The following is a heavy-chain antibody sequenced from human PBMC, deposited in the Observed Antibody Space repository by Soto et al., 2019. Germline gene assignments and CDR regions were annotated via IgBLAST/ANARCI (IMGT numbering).Heavy chain of an antibody. J-gene: IGHJ4*02. V-gene: IGHV3-7*01. CDR1: GFSFGASW. CDR2: IKQDGSKI. Sequence: PGGSLRLSCAASGFSFGASWMAWVRQAPGKGLEWVADIKQDGSKINYVDAVMGRFTISRDNSKNMLYLEMDSLRVEDTALYYCARDGIGSVAFWGYLDYWGQGTLVTVSP. CDR3: ARDGIGSVAFWGYLDY. D-gene: IGHD3-16*01.